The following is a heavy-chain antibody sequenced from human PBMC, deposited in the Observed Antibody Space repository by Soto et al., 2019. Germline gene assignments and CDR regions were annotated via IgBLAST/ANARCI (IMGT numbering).Heavy chain of an antibody. Sequence: GESLKISCKGSGYSFTSYWISWVRQMPGKGLEWMGRIDPSDSYTNYSPSFQGHVTISADKSISTAYLQWSSLKASDTAMYCCARHIYYDSSGFSAFDIWGQGTMVTVSS. CDR2: IDPSDSYT. CDR3: ARHIYYDSSGFSAFDI. V-gene: IGHV5-10-1*01. D-gene: IGHD3-22*01. CDR1: GYSFTSYW. J-gene: IGHJ3*02.